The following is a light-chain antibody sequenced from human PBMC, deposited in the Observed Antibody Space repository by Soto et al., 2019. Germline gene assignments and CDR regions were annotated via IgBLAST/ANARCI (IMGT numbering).Light chain of an antibody. CDR1: QTISSW. V-gene: IGKV1-5*03. Sequence: DVQMTQSPSTVSGSVRDRVTITCRASQTISSWLAWYQQKPGKAPKLLIYKASTLKSGVPSRFSGSGSGTEFTLTISSLQPDDFATYYCQQYNSYSEAFGQGTKVDI. J-gene: IGKJ1*01. CDR3: QQYNSYSEA. CDR2: KAS.